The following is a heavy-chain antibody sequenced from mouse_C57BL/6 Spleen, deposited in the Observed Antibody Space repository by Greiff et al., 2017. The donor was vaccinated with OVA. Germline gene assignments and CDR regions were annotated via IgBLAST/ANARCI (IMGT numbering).Heavy chain of an antibody. D-gene: IGHD1-1*01. V-gene: IGHV3-6*01. CDR1: GYSITSGYY. J-gene: IGHJ1*03. CDR2: ISYDGSN. CDR3: ARDDGSSWYCDV. Sequence: EVQLVESGPGLVKPSQSLSLTCSVTGYSITSGYYWNWLRQFPGNKLEWMGYISYDGSNNYNPSLKNRISITRDTSKNQFFLKLNSVTTEDTATYYCARDDGSSWYCDVWGTGTTVTVSS.